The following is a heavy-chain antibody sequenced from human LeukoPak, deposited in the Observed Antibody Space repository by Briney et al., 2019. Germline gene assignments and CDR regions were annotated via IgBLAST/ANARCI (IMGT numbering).Heavy chain of an antibody. J-gene: IGHJ5*02. V-gene: IGHV1-46*01. CDR2: INPSGGST. Sequence: GASVKVSCKASGYTFTSYYMHWVRQAPGQGLEWMGIINPSGGSTSYAQKFQGRVTMTRDMSTSTVYMELSSLRSEDTAVYYCARAGSGYCSGTSCPNWFDPWGQGTLVTVSS. CDR1: GYTFTSYY. D-gene: IGHD2-2*01. CDR3: ARAGSGYCSGTSCPNWFDP.